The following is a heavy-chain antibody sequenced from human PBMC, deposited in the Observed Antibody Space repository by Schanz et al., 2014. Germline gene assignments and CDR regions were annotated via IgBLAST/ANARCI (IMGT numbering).Heavy chain of an antibody. V-gene: IGHV3-7*02. CDR2: IKQDESEK. D-gene: IGHD1-1*01. J-gene: IGHJ5*02. CDR1: GFVFGDYY. CDR3: ARGRVLES. Sequence: EVQVVQSGGGLVKPGGSLRLSCAASGFVFGDYYMTWIRQAPGKGLEWVANIKQDESEKYYVDSVKGRFTISRDNAKNSLFLQMNSLRPEDTAVYYCARGRVLESWGQGTLVTVSS.